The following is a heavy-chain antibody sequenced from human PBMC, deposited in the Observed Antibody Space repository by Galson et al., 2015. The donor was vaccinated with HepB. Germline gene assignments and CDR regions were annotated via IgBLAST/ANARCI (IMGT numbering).Heavy chain of an antibody. V-gene: IGHV1-18*01. D-gene: IGHD2-21*02. CDR3: ARTLRGVVVAGPHDY. CDR1: GGTFSSYA. Sequence: SVKVSCKASGGTFSSYAISWVRQAPGQGLEWMGWISAYNGNTNYAQRFQDRVTMTTDTPASIGYMELRNLRSDDTAVYYCARTLRGVVVAGPHDYWGQGTLVTVSS. CDR2: ISAYNGNT. J-gene: IGHJ4*02.